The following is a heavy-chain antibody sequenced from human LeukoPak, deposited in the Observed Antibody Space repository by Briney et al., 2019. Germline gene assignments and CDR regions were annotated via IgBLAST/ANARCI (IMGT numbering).Heavy chain of an antibody. J-gene: IGHJ4*02. D-gene: IGHD5-18*01. CDR2: IYPGDSDT. Sequence: GESLKISCKGSGYSFTSYWTGWVRQMPGKGLEWMGIIYPGDSDTRYSPSFQGQVTISADKSISTAYLQWSSLKASDTAMYYCARLLLGGYSYGPALDWGQGTLVTVSS. CDR1: GYSFTSYW. V-gene: IGHV5-51*01. CDR3: ARLLLGGYSYGPALD.